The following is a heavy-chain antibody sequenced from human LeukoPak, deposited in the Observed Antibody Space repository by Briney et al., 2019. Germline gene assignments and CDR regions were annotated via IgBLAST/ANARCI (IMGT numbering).Heavy chain of an antibody. D-gene: IGHD3-9*01. CDR1: GGSISSYY. J-gene: IGHJ5*02. V-gene: IGHV4-4*07. CDR3: VREAYDILTPQQNWFDP. Sequence: PSETLSLTCTVSGGSISSYYWSWIRQPAGKGLEWIGRIYTSGSTNYNPSLKSRVTMSVDTSKNQFSLKLSSVTAADTAVYYCVREAYDILTPQQNWFDPWGQGTLVTVSS. CDR2: IYTSGST.